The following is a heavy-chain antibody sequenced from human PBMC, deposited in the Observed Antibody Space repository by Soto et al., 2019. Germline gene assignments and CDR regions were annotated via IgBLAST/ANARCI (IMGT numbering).Heavy chain of an antibody. Sequence: PSETLSLTCTVSGGSISSGDYYWTWIRQSPEKGLEWIGYIYHSGTTFYNPSLKSRVTMSLDRSKNQFSLKLSSVTAADTAVYYCARAHYGDYGYGMDVWGQGTTVTVSS. CDR1: GGSISSGDYY. J-gene: IGHJ6*02. D-gene: IGHD4-17*01. V-gene: IGHV4-30-2*06. CDR3: ARAHYGDYGYGMDV. CDR2: IYHSGTT.